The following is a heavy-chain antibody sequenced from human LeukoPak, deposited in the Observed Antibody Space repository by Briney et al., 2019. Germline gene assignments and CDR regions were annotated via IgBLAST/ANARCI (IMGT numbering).Heavy chain of an antibody. CDR1: GYTFTSYG. CDR2: ISA. CDR3: ERRVPSYYGAFDI. V-gene: IGHV1-18*01. D-gene: IGHD3-10*01. J-gene: IGHJ3*02. Sequence: ASVTVSCNASGYTFTSYGISWVRQPPGQGIEWMGWISAYAQKLQGRVTMTTDTSTSTAYMELRSLRSDDTAVYYGERRVPSYYGAFDIWGQGTMVTVSS.